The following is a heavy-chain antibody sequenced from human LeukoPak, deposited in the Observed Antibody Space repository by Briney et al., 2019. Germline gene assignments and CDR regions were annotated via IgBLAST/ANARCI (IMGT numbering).Heavy chain of an antibody. Sequence: PGRSLRLSCAASGFTFSSYGMDWVRQAPGKGLEWVAGIWHDGSKTYFADSVKGRFTISRDNPKNTLYLQMNSLRAEDTAVYYCARAADTSGHYSYFDYWGQGTLVTVSS. D-gene: IGHD3-22*01. CDR3: ARAADTSGHYSYFDY. V-gene: IGHV3-33*01. CDR2: IWHDGSKT. CDR1: GFTFSSYG. J-gene: IGHJ4*02.